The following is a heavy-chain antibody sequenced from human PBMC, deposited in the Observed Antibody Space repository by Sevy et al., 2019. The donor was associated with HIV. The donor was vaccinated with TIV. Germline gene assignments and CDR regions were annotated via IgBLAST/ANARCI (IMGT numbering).Heavy chain of an antibody. CDR3: ARDGALYCGGDCSRDYYYGMDV. D-gene: IGHD2-21*02. J-gene: IGHJ6*02. Sequence: SETLSLTCTVSGGSISSGDYYWSWIRQPPGKGLEWIGYIYYSGRTYYNPSLKSRVTISVDTSKNQFSLKLSCVTAADTAVYYCARDGALYCGGDCSRDYYYGMDVWGQGTTVTVSS. V-gene: IGHV4-30-4*01. CDR2: IYYSGRT. CDR1: GGSISSGDYY.